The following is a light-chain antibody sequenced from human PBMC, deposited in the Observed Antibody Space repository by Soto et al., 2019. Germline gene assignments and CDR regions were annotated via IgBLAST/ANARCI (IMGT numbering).Light chain of an antibody. Sequence: QSALTQPRSVSGSPEQSVTISCTGTSSDVGGYNYVSWYQHHPGQAPKLMIYDVSKRPSGVPDRFSGSKSGNTASLTISGLQAEDEADYYCYSYTSSRAYVFGIGTKLTVL. V-gene: IGLV2-11*01. J-gene: IGLJ1*01. CDR3: YSYTSSRAYV. CDR1: SSDVGGYNY. CDR2: DVS.